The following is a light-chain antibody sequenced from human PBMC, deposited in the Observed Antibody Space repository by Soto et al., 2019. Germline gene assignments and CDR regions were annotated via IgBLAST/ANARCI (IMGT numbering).Light chain of an antibody. CDR1: SSDVGAYNY. V-gene: IGLV2-14*03. CDR2: DVT. J-gene: IGLJ1*01. Sequence: QSVLTQPASVSGSPGQSITISCTGTSSDVGAYNYVSWCQQYPGKAPKLMIYDVTSRPSGVSNRFSGSKSGNAASLTIFGLQAEDEADYYCCSYTSSSSLVFGTGTKVTVL. CDR3: CSYTSSSSLV.